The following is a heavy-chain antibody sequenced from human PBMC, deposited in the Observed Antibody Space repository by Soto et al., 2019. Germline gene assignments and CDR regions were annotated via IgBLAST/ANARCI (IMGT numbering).Heavy chain of an antibody. J-gene: IGHJ4*02. V-gene: IGHV3-33*01. CDR3: ARGDPMRRDRNPEFGY. Sequence: QVQLVESGGGVVQPGRSLRLSCAASGFTFSSYGMHWVRQAPGKGLEWVAVIWYDGSNKYYADSVKGRFTISRDNSKNTLYLQMNSLRAEDTAVYYCARGDPMRRDRNPEFGYWGQGTLVTVSS. CDR2: IWYDGSNK. CDR1: GFTFSSYG.